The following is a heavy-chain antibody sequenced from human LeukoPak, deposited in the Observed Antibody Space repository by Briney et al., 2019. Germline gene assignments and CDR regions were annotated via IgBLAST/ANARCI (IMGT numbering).Heavy chain of an antibody. CDR2: INPSGGST. J-gene: IGHJ4*02. CDR1: GYTFTSYY. CDR3: PRASDSSGYYAPQHYLDY. D-gene: IGHD3-22*01. V-gene: IGHV1-46*03. Sequence: GASVNVSCKASGYTFTSYYMHWVRQAPRQGLEWMGIINPSGGSTSYAQKFQGRVTMTRDTSTSTVYMELSSLRSEDTAVYYCPRASDSSGYYAPQHYLDYWGQGTLVTVSS.